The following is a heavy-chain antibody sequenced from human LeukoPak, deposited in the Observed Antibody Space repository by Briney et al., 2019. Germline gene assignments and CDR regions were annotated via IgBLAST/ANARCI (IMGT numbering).Heavy chain of an antibody. CDR1: GYTFTNHG. V-gene: IGHV1-18*01. Sequence: ASVKVSCKASGYTFTNHGISWVRQAPGQGLEWMGWISAYNGNTNYAQKFQGRVTMTTDTSTRTAYMELRSLRSDDAAVYYCAKDERAVWVGYCSTASCSLDFWGQGTLVTVSS. J-gene: IGHJ4*02. CDR3: AKDERAVWVGYCSTASCSLDF. D-gene: IGHD2-2*01. CDR2: ISAYNGNT.